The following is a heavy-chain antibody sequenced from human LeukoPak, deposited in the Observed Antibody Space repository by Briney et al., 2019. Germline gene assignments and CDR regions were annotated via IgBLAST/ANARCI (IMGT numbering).Heavy chain of an antibody. V-gene: IGHV3-23*01. CDR3: AKVRSRIAAAGTSVYYFDY. J-gene: IGHJ4*02. CDR2: IRPDGDRT. Sequence: PGGSLRLSCAASGFTFSTYAITWVRQGPGKGLEWVSAIRPDGDRTYYANSVRGRFTISRDNSKDTVYLQMNSPRAEDTAVYYCAKVRSRIAAAGTSVYYFDYWGQGTLVTVSS. D-gene: IGHD6-13*01. CDR1: GFTFSTYA.